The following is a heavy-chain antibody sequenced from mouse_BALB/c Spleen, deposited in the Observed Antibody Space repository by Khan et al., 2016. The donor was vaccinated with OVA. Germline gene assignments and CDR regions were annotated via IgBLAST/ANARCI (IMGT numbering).Heavy chain of an antibody. V-gene: IGHV2-6-1*01. CDR3: ARQHYYRNNIMDY. CDR2: IWSDGST. CDR1: GFSLTNYG. D-gene: IGHD2-1*01. J-gene: IGHJ4*01. Sequence: QVQLKESGPGLVAPSQSLSITCTISGFSLTNYGVHWVRQPPGKGLEWLVVIWSDGSTTYYSDLKSRLTISKDNSKSQVFLKMNSLQTNDAAMYFCARQHYYRNNIMDYWGQGTSVTVSS.